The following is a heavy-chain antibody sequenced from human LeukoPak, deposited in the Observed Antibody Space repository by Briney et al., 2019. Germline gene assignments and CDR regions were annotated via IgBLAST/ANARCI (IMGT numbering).Heavy chain of an antibody. J-gene: IGHJ3*02. CDR2: IYYSGST. D-gene: IGHD6-6*01. CDR3: ARDYEYTSSSGGYAFDI. Sequence: PSETLSLTCTVSGGSISSSSYYWGWIRQPPGKGVEWIGSIYYSGSTYYNPSRKSRVTISVDTSKNQFSIKLSSVTAADTAVYYCARDYEYTSSSGGYAFDIWGQGTMVTVSS. CDR1: GGSISSSSYY. V-gene: IGHV4-39*07.